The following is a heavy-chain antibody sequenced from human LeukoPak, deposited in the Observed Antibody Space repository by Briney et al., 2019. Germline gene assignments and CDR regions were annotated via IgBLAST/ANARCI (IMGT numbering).Heavy chain of an antibody. CDR3: ARDKVVGATHFDY. CDR1: GFIFDDYL. CDR2: ISWNGGVT. J-gene: IGHJ4*02. D-gene: IGHD1-26*01. V-gene: IGHV3-43*01. Sequence: GGSLRLSCAASGFIFDDYLIHWVRQRPGRGLEWVSLISWNGGVTYHADSVKGRFTISRDNAKNSLSLQMNSLRAEDTAVYYCARDKVVGATHFDYWGQGTLVTVSS.